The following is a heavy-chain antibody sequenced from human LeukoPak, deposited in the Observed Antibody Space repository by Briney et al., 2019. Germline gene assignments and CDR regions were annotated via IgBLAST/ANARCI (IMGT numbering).Heavy chain of an antibody. D-gene: IGHD4-17*01. V-gene: IGHV3-21*01. CDR2: ISSSSSYI. CDR3: ARDPPTVTYSPYYYYGMDV. CDR1: GFTFSSYS. J-gene: IGHJ6*04. Sequence: GGSLRLSCAASGFTFSSYSMNWVRQAPGKGLEWVSSISSSSSYIYYADSVKGRFTISRDNSKNTLYLQMNSLRAEDTAVYYCARDPPTVTYSPYYYYGMDVWGKGTTVTVSS.